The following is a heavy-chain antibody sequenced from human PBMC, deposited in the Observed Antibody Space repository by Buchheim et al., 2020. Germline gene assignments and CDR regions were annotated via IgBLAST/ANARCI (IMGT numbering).Heavy chain of an antibody. Sequence: QVQLVESGGGVVQPGRSLRLSCAASGFTFSSYGMHWVRQAPGKGLEWVAVISYDGSNKYYADSVKGRFTISRDNSKNTLYLQMNSLRAEDTAVYYCARRFWSGYQALDYWDQGTL. D-gene: IGHD3-3*01. V-gene: IGHV3-30*03. CDR1: GFTFSSYG. CDR2: ISYDGSNK. CDR3: ARRFWSGYQALDY. J-gene: IGHJ4*02.